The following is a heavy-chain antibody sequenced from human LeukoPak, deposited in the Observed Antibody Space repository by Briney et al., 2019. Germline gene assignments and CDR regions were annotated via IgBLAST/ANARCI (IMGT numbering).Heavy chain of an antibody. CDR2: ISYDGSNK. CDR3: ARGGSMYYYYGMDV. J-gene: IGHJ6*02. V-gene: IGHV3-30*03. D-gene: IGHD3-10*01. Sequence: GGSLRLSCAASGFTFSSYGMHWVRQAPGKGLEWVAVISYDGSNKYYADSVKGRFTISRDSSKNTLYLQMNSLRAEDTAVYYCARGGSMYYYYGMDVWGQGTTVTVSS. CDR1: GFTFSSYG.